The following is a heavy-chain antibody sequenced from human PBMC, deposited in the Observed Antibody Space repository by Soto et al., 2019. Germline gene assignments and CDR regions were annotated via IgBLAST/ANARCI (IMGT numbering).Heavy chain of an antibody. CDR2: ISSSSSYI. J-gene: IGHJ4*02. D-gene: IGHD2-8*01. CDR1: GFTFSSYS. V-gene: IGHV3-21*01. CDR3: ARDGILTGYFDY. Sequence: PGGSLRLSCAASGFTFSSYSMNWVRQAPGKGLEWVSSISSSSSYIYYADSVKCRFTISRDNAKNSLYLQMNSLRAEDTAVYYCARDGILTGYFDYWGQGTLVTVSS.